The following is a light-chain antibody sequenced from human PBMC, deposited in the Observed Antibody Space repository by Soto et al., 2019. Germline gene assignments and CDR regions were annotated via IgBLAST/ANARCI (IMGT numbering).Light chain of an antibody. CDR2: SAS. J-gene: IGKJ1*01. Sequence: EIVMTQSPATLSVSPGRRATLSCRASQSISDTLAWYKQKPGQAPRLLSYSASRRATGFPDRFSASGSGTDFSLTISRLEPEDFEVYYCQQYGTSPWTFGQGTKVDIK. V-gene: IGKV3-15*01. CDR1: QSISDT. CDR3: QQYGTSPWT.